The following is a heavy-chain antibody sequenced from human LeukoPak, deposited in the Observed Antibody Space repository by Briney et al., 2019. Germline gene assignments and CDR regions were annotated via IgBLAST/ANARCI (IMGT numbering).Heavy chain of an antibody. J-gene: IGHJ4*02. V-gene: IGHV4-59*01. Sequence: PSETLSLTCTVSGASISSYYWSWIRQPPGKGLEWIAYIYYGGNTNYNPSLKSRVTISVDRSKNQFSLKLSSVTAADTAAYYCARGPGSYYEFDYWGQGTLVTVSS. CDR1: GASISSYY. CDR3: ARGPGSYYEFDY. D-gene: IGHD1-26*01. CDR2: IYYGGNT.